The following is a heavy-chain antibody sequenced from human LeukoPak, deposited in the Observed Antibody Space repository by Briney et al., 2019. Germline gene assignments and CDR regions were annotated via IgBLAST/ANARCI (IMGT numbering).Heavy chain of an antibody. D-gene: IGHD6-19*01. CDR3: ERDDPSGYSSGWAR. CDR2: ISYDGSNK. V-gene: IGHV3-30*04. Sequence: GRSLRLSCAGSGFTFSSYARHWVRQAPGKGLEWVAVISYDGSNKYYADSVKGRFTISRDNSKNTLYLQMNSLRAEDTAVYYCERDDPSGYSSGWARWGQGTLVTVSS. CDR1: GFTFSSYA. J-gene: IGHJ4*02.